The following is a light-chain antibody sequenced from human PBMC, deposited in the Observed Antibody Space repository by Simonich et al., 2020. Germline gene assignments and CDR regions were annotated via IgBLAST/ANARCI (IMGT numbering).Light chain of an antibody. V-gene: IGKV1-39*01. Sequence: DIQLIQSPSSLSASVGDRVTITCRASQSISSYLNWYQQKPGKAPKLLIYAASSLQSGGPSRFSGSGSGTDFTLTISSLQPEDFATYYCQQSYSTLWTFGQGTKVEIK. CDR3: QQSYSTLWT. CDR2: AAS. J-gene: IGKJ1*01. CDR1: QSISSY.